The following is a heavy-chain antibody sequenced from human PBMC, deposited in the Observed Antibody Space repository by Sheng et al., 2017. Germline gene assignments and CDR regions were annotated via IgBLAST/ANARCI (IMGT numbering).Heavy chain of an antibody. CDR1: GFTCSNCD. D-gene: IGHD2-15*01. V-gene: IGHV3-33*08. J-gene: IGHJ3*01. CDR2: IWFDGSNI. Sequence: VQLLESGGDLVQPGGSLRLSCAATGFTCSNCDMNWVRQAPGKGLEWVSGIWFDGSNIRYADSVKGRFTVSRDDSRNTLYLQMDSLRAEDTSLYYCVRKTYCIGGSCSAWSGAFDLWGQGTMVTVSS. CDR3: VRKTYCIGGSCSAWSGAFDL.